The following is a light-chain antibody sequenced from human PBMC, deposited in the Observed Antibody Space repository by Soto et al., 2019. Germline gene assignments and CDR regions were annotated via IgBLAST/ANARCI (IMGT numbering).Light chain of an antibody. V-gene: IGKV3-20*01. Sequence: EIVLTQSPGTLSLFAREIATLSCRATQSISSNYLAWYQQKPDQAPRLLIYITSRRATGIPDGFSGSGSGTDFTLTISRLEPEDCALYYCQQYGTSPWTFRQGTKVEIK. CDR3: QQYGTSPWT. J-gene: IGKJ1*01. CDR2: ITS. CDR1: QSISSNY.